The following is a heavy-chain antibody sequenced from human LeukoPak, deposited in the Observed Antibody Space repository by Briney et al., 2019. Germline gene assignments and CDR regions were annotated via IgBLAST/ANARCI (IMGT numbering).Heavy chain of an antibody. D-gene: IGHD4-17*01. V-gene: IGHV1-24*01. Sequence: ASVKVSCKVSGYTLTELSMHWVRQAPGKGREWMGGFDPEDGETIYAQKFQGRVTMTEDTSTDTAYMELSSLRSEDTAVYCCATGPNYGDYWFDPWGQGTLVTVSS. CDR1: GYTLTELS. CDR2: FDPEDGET. J-gene: IGHJ5*02. CDR3: ATGPNYGDYWFDP.